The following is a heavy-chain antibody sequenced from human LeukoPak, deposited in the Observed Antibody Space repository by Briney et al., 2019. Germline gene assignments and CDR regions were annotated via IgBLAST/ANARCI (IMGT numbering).Heavy chain of an antibody. Sequence: GGSLRLSCAASGFTFSSYAMSWVRQAPGKGLEWVSAISGSGGSTYYADSVKGRFTISRDNSKNALYLQMNSLRAEDTAVYYCAKGGDIVVVPAAIWFDYWGQGTLVTVSS. V-gene: IGHV3-23*01. CDR3: AKGGDIVVVPAAIWFDY. J-gene: IGHJ4*02. D-gene: IGHD2-2*01. CDR1: GFTFSSYA. CDR2: ISGSGGST.